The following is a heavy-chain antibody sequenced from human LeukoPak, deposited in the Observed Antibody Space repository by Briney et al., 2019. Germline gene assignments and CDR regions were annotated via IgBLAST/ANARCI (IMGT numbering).Heavy chain of an antibody. CDR1: GFTFSSYE. CDR3: AKYCSGGSCYSGYYYYGMDV. CDR2: ISSSGSTI. Sequence: GGSLRLSCAASGFTFSSYEMNWVRQAPGKGLEWVSYISSSGSTIYYADSVKGRFTISRDNAKNSLYLQMNSLRAGDTAVYYCAKYCSGGSCYSGYYYYGMDVWGKGTTVTVSS. J-gene: IGHJ6*04. V-gene: IGHV3-48*03. D-gene: IGHD2-15*01.